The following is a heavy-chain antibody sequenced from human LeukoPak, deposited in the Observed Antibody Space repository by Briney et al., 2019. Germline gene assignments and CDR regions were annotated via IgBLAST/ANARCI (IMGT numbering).Heavy chain of an antibody. Sequence: GGSLRLSCAASGFTFSNHDMHWVRQAPGKGLEWVAVISYDGSNKNYADSVKGRFTISRDNSKNTLYLQLNSLRTEDTAIYYCARKAFASGNYHWFDPLGQGNL. V-gene: IGHV3-30*03. J-gene: IGHJ5*01. CDR3: ARKAFASGNYHWFDP. D-gene: IGHD3-10*01. CDR2: ISYDGSNK. CDR1: GFTFSNHD.